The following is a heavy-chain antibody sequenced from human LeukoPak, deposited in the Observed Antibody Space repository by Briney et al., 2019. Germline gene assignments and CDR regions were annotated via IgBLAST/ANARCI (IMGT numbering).Heavy chain of an antibody. V-gene: IGHV3-21*01. CDR3: ARVMGSSFPDAFDI. CDR2: ISSSSYI. J-gene: IGHJ3*02. Sequence: GGSLRLSCAASGFTFSSYSMNWVRQAPGKGLEWVSSISSSSYIYYADSVKGRFTISRDNAKNSLYLQMNSLRAEDTAVYYCARVMGSSFPDAFDIWGQGTMVTVSS. CDR1: GFTFSSYS. D-gene: IGHD1-26*01.